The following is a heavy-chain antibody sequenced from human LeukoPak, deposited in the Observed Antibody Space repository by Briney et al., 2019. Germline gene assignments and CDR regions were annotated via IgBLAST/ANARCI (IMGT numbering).Heavy chain of an antibody. CDR3: AKDLGYCSGGSCYP. Sequence: GGSLGLSCAASGFTLSNYNMNWVRQAPGKGLEWVSSITASSSYIYYADSVKGRFTISRDNSKNTLYLQMNSLRAEDTAVYYCAKDLGYCSGGSCYPWGQGTLVTVSS. CDR2: ITASSSYI. D-gene: IGHD2-15*01. J-gene: IGHJ5*02. V-gene: IGHV3-21*04. CDR1: GFTLSNYN.